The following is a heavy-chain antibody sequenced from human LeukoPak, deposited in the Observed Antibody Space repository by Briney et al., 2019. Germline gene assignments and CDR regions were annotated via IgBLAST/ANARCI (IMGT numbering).Heavy chain of an antibody. D-gene: IGHD3-10*01. V-gene: IGHV3-74*01. CDR3: ARGDYYYGSGRHYYFDY. Sequence: GGSLRLSCAASGFTFSSYWMHWVRQAPGKGLVWVSRINSDGSSTSYADSVKGRFTISRDNSKNTLYLQMNSLRAEDTAVYYCARGDYYYGSGRHYYFDYWGQGTLVTVSS. CDR1: GFTFSSYW. CDR2: INSDGSST. J-gene: IGHJ4*02.